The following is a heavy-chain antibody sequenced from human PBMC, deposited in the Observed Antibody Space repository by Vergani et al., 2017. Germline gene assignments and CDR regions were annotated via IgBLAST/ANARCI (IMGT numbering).Heavy chain of an antibody. J-gene: IGHJ4*02. V-gene: IGHV1-69*13. CDR1: GGTFDSYS. CDR2: NIPISGSS. CDR3: AMGYDVLSNYLLF. D-gene: IGHD3-9*01. Sequence: VQLVQSGTEMKTPGSSVKVSCKASGGTFDSYSFHWVRQAPGQGLEWMGKNIPISGSSDFAQHFHDRITLTADESTTTAYMELRNLRSEDTAIYYCAMGYDVLSNYLLFWGQGTVVTVSP.